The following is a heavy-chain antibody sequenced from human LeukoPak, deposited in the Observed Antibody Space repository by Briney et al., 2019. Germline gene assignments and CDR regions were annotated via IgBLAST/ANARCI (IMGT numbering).Heavy chain of an antibody. J-gene: IGHJ4*02. CDR3: VSALWEVRGVIIPPDY. V-gene: IGHV1-69*05. Sequence: RASVKVSCKASGGTFSSYAISWVRQAPGQGLEWMGRIIPIFGTANYAQKFQGRVTITTDESTSTAYMELSSLRSEDTAVYYCVSALWEVRGVIIPPDYWGQGTLVTVSS. D-gene: IGHD3-10*01. CDR2: IIPIFGTA. CDR1: GGTFSSYA.